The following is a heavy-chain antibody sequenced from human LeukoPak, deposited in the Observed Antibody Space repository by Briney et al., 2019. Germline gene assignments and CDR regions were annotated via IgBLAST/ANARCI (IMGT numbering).Heavy chain of an antibody. V-gene: IGHV4-59*01. D-gene: IGHD1-14*01. J-gene: IGHJ6*03. Sequence: SETLSLTCTVSGGFINSSYWTWIRQPPGKGLEWIGYIYYSGSTNYNPSLKSRVTISVDTSKNQFSLNLSSVTAADTAVYYCASAIAEDFYYYYMDVWGKGTTVTVSS. CDR2: IYYSGST. CDR1: GGFINSSY. CDR3: ASAIAEDFYYYYMDV.